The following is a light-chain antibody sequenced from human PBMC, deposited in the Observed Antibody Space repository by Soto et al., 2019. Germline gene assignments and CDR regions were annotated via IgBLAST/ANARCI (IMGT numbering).Light chain of an antibody. Sequence: DIVMTQSPDSLAVSLGERATINCKSSRSLLHTSNDKNYLAWYQQKPGQAPTLLIYWASTRQSGVPDRFSGSGSGTDFTLTISSLQAQDVAVYYCQQYYDTPLTFGGGTKVESK. CDR1: RSLLHTSNDKNY. J-gene: IGKJ4*01. CDR3: QQYYDTPLT. CDR2: WAS. V-gene: IGKV4-1*01.